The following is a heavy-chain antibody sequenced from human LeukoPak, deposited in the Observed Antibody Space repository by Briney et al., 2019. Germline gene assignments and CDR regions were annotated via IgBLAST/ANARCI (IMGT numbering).Heavy chain of an antibody. D-gene: IGHD3-22*01. CDR3: AREGRTGYYDSSGYPAYYFDY. CDR1: GFSSNSYW. Sequence: PGGSLRLSCAASGFSSNSYWMHWARQAPGKGLVWVARINGDGSRINYADSVKGRFTISRDNAKNTLYLHMNSLRVEDTAVYYCAREGRTGYYDSSGYPAYYFDYWGQGTLVTVSS. CDR2: INGDGSRI. J-gene: IGHJ4*02. V-gene: IGHV3-74*01.